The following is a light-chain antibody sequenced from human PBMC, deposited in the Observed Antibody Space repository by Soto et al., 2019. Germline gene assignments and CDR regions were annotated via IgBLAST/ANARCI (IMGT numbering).Light chain of an antibody. CDR1: QRITRNF. V-gene: IGKV3-20*01. CDR3: AYYGTSPKFI. Sequence: EIVLTQSPATLSLSPGDGATLSCRASQRITRNFLAWYQQKPGHAPRFLVYGASGRATGIPDRFSGSGSETDFTLTISRLEPEDFAVYYCAYYGTSPKFIFGPGTKVDIK. CDR2: GAS. J-gene: IGKJ3*01.